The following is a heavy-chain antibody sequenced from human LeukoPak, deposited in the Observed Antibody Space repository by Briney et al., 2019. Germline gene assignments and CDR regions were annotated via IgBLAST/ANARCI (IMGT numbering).Heavy chain of an antibody. D-gene: IGHD3-10*01. CDR1: GGSISSSSYY. V-gene: IGHV4-39*01. Sequence: SETLSLTCTVSGGSISSSSYYWGWIRQPPGKGLEWIGSIYYSGSTYYNPSLKSRVTISVDTSKNQFSLKLSSVTAADTAVYYCARHSRARGVMERNFDYWGQGTLVTASS. CDR2: IYYSGST. J-gene: IGHJ4*02. CDR3: ARHSRARGVMERNFDY.